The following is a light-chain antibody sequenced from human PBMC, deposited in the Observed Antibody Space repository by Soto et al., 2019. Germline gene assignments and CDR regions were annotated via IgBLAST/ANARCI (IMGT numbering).Light chain of an antibody. Sequence: EVVLTQSQATLSLSAEDRASLYCRASQDVGSLIAWYQQKPGQPPRLLIYDASNRATGIPTRSSGSGYGTASALTISSKEPEDLAVDYYHHRRRWPVTSGQGTRLEIK. J-gene: IGKJ5*01. CDR2: DAS. CDR1: QDVGSL. CDR3: HHRRRWPVT. V-gene: IGKV3-11*01.